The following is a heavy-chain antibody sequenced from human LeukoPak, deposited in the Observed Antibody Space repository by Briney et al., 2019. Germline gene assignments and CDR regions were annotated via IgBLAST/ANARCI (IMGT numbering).Heavy chain of an antibody. CDR1: GYTFTGYY. Sequence: ASVKVSCKASGYTFTGYYMHWVRQAPGQGLEGMGWINPNSGGTNYAQKFQGRVTMTRDTSISTDYMELSRLRSDDTAVYYCARAYSSGWELDYWGQGTLVTVAS. CDR2: INPNSGGT. J-gene: IGHJ4*02. CDR3: ARAYSSGWELDY. V-gene: IGHV1-2*02. D-gene: IGHD6-19*01.